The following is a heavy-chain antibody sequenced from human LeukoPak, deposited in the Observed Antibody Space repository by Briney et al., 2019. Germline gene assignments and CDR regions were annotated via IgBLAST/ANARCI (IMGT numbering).Heavy chain of an antibody. CDR2: ISSSGSTI. CDR1: GLTFSSYE. CDR3: AREAKMRVGAPLY. V-gene: IGHV3-48*03. D-gene: IGHD1-26*01. Sequence: GGSLRLSCAASGLTFSSYEMNWVRQAPGKGLEWVSYISSSGSTIYYADSVKGRFTISRDNAKNSLYLQMNSLRAEDTAVYYCAREAKMRVGAPLYWGQGTLVTVSS. J-gene: IGHJ4*02.